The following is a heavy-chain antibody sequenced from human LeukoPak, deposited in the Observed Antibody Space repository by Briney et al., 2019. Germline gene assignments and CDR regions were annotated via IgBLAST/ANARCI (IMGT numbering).Heavy chain of an antibody. CDR3: ARHDFRRAFDI. CDR1: GGSISSGGYY. Sequence: PSQTLSLTCTVSGGSISSGGYYWSWIRQPPGKGLEWIGYIYHSGSTYYNPSLKSRVTISVDTSKNQFSLKLSSVTAADTAVYYCARHDFRRAFDIWGQGTMVTVSS. J-gene: IGHJ3*02. V-gene: IGHV4-30-2*02. D-gene: IGHD3-3*01. CDR2: IYHSGST.